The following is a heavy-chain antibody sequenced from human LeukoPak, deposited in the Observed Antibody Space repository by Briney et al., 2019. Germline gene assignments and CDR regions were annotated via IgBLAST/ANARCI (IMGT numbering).Heavy chain of an antibody. CDR2: IEHDGGET. J-gene: IGHJ4*02. Sequence: PGGSLRLSCSASGFSFSSYWMSWVRQAPGKGLEWVANIEHDGGETQYVDSVKGRFTISRDNSKKSLYLQMNSLRAEDTAVYYCVRDGGVSGYDLLDYWGQGTLVTVSS. CDR1: GFSFSSYW. D-gene: IGHD5-12*01. CDR3: VRDGGVSGYDLLDY. V-gene: IGHV3-7*01.